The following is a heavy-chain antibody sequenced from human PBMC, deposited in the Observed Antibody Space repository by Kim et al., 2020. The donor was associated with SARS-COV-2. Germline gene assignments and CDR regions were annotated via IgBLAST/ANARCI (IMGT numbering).Heavy chain of an antibody. Sequence: SETLSLTCAVYGGSFSGYYWSWIRQPPGKGLEWIGEINHSGSTNYNPSLKSRVTISVDTSKNQFSLKLSSVTAADTAVYYCAFGGHYYYGMDVWGQGTRSPSP. J-gene: IGHJ6*02. D-gene: IGHD3-16*01. V-gene: IGHV4-34*01. CDR3: AFGGHYYYGMDV. CDR1: GGSFSGYY. CDR2: INHSGST.